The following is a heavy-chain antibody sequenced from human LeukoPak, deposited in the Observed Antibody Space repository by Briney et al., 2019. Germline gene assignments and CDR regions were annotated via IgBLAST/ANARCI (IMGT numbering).Heavy chain of an antibody. CDR3: ARVITIAAPDY. Sequence: GGSLRLPCAASGFNFIDYSMNWVRQAPGKGLEWISYIGISSGNTKYADSVKGRFTISRDKASNSLYLQMNSLRVEDTAVYYCARVITIAAPDYWGQGTLVTVSS. D-gene: IGHD6-13*01. CDR1: GFNFIDYS. CDR2: IGISSGNT. V-gene: IGHV3-48*01. J-gene: IGHJ4*02.